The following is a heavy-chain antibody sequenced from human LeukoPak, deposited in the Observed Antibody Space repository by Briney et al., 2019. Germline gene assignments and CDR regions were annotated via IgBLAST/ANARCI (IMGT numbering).Heavy chain of an antibody. D-gene: IGHD2-2*01. CDR3: ARDGIVVVPAAHYYYGMDV. CDR1: GYSISSGSY. V-gene: IGHV4-38-2*02. J-gene: IGHJ6*04. CDR2: IYHSGST. Sequence: SETLSLTCAVSGYSISSGSYWGWIRQPPGKGLEWIGSIYHSGSTYYNPSLKSRVTISVDTSKNQFSLKMSSVTAADTAVYYCARDGIVVVPAAHYYYGMDVWGKGTTVTVSS.